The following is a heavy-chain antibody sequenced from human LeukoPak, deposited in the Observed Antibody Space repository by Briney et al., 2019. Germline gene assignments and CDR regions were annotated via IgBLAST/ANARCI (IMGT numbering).Heavy chain of an antibody. J-gene: IGHJ4*02. CDR1: GFTFSSYA. CDR2: ISYDGSNK. D-gene: IGHD6-19*01. CDR3: AKEKQQWLTQFLDY. V-gene: IGHV3-30*18. Sequence: GGSLRLSCAASGFTFSSYAMHWVRQAPGKGLEWVAVISYDGSNKYYADSVKGRFTISRDNSKNTLYLQMNSLRAEDTAVYYCAKEKQQWLTQFLDYWGQGTLVTVSS.